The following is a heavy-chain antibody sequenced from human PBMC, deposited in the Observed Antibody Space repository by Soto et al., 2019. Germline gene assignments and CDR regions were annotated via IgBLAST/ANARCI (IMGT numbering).Heavy chain of an antibody. D-gene: IGHD2-8*01. V-gene: IGHV1-69*13. J-gene: IGHJ6*02. CDR1: GGTFSSYA. CDR3: ARGYCTNGVCYYYYGMDV. CDR2: IIPIFGTA. Sequence: SVKVSCKASGGTFSSYAISWVRQAPGQGLEWMGGIIPIFGTANYAQKFQGRVTITADESTSTAYMELSSLRSEDTAVYYCARGYCTNGVCYYYYGMDVWGQGTTVTISS.